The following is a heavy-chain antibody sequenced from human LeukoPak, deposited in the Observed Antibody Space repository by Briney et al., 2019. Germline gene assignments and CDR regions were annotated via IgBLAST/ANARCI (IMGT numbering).Heavy chain of an antibody. CDR3: ARVDTGLGVVGAILGAFDI. CDR1: GGSISSYY. CDR2: IYYSGST. D-gene: IGHD1-26*01. V-gene: IGHV4-59*01. J-gene: IGHJ3*02. Sequence: NPSETLSLTCTVSGGSISSYYWSWIRQPPGKGLEWIGYIYYSGSTNYNPSLKSRVTISVDTSKNQFSLKLSSVTAADTAVYYCARVDTGLGVVGAILGAFDIWGQGPMVTVSS.